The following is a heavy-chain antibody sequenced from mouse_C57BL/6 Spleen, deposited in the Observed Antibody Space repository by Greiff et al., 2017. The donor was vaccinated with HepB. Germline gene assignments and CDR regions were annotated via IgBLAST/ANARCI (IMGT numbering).Heavy chain of an antibody. D-gene: IGHD2-4*01. Sequence: EVQLQQSGPELVKPGASVKISCKASGYTFTDYYMNWVKQSHGKSLEWIGDINPNNGGTSYNQKFKGKATLTVDKSSSTAYMELRSLTSEDSAVYYCAKSAYDYDDGAWFAYWGQGTLVTVSA. V-gene: IGHV1-26*01. CDR2: INPNNGGT. CDR1: GYTFTDYY. J-gene: IGHJ3*01. CDR3: AKSAYDYDDGAWFAY.